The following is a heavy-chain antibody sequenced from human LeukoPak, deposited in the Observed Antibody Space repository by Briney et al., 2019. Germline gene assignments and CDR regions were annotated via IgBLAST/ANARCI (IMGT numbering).Heavy chain of an antibody. CDR2: ISSSSSYI. J-gene: IGHJ4*02. CDR3: ARENYGDYVGLDY. V-gene: IGHV3-21*01. CDR1: GFTFSSYS. D-gene: IGHD4-17*01. Sequence: GGSLRLSCAASGFTFSSYSMNWVRQAPGKGLEWVSSISSSSSYIYYADSVKGRFTTSRDNAKNSLYLQMNSLRAEDTAVYYCARENYGDYVGLDYWGQGTLVTVSS.